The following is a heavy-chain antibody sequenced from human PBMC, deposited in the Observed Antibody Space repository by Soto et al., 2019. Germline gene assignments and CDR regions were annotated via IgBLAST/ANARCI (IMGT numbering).Heavy chain of an antibody. CDR3: ASAYYYDSSGYYQRHFFDY. Sequence: ASVKVSCKASGYTFSSYGISWVRQAPGQGLEWMGWISVYNGNTNYAQKLQGRVTMTTDTSTSTAYMELRSLRSDDTAVFYCASAYYYDSSGYYQRHFFDYWG. J-gene: IGHJ4*01. CDR1: GYTFSSYG. CDR2: ISVYNGNT. D-gene: IGHD3-22*01. V-gene: IGHV1-18*01.